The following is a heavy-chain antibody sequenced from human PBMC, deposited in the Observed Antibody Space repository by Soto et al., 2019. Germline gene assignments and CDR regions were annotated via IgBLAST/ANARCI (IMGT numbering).Heavy chain of an antibody. CDR2: IYPGDSET. V-gene: IGHV5-51*01. CDR1: GYSFTSYW. D-gene: IGHD2-15*01. Sequence: GESLKISCKGSGYSFTSYWIGWVRQMPGKGLEWMGIIYPGDSETRYSPSFQGQVTVSADKSISTAYLQWSSLKTSDTAMYFCARQLRSGGSRSGFDYWGQGSLVTVSS. J-gene: IGHJ4*02. CDR3: ARQLRSGGSRSGFDY.